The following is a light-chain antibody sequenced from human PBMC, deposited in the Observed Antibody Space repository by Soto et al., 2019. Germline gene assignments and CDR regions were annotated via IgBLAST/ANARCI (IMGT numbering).Light chain of an antibody. CDR3: QQSYSIPLT. CDR1: QTISTY. J-gene: IGKJ4*01. V-gene: IGKV1-39*01. Sequence: DIQMTQSPSSLSASVGDRVTIPCRASQTISTYLNWYQQRPGKAPKLLIYGASSLQSGVPSRFSGSGSGTDFTLTISSLQPEDFATYYCQQSYSIPLTFCGGTKVDVK. CDR2: GAS.